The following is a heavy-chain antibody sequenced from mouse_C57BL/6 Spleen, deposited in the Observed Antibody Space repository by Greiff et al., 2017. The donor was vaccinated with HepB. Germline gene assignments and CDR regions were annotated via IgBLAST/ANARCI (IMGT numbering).Heavy chain of an antibody. CDR1: GYTFTNYW. D-gene: IGHD2-4*01. J-gene: IGHJ4*01. CDR3: ARRAPDYDSAMDY. V-gene: IGHV1-63*01. CDR2: IYPGGGYT. Sequence: QVQLQQSGAELVRPGTSVKMSCKASGYTFTNYWIGWAKQRPGHGLEWIGDIYPGGGYTNYNEKFKGKATLTADKSSSTAYMQFSSLTSEDSAIYYCARRAPDYDSAMDYWGQGTSVTVSS.